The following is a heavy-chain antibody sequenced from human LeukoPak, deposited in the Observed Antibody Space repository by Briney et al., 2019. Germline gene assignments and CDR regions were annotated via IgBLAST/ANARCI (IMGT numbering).Heavy chain of an antibody. J-gene: IGHJ4*02. CDR3: ATIEYSSGWYGGMVDY. CDR2: MNPNSGNT. V-gene: IGHV1-8*01. CDR1: GYTFTSYD. D-gene: IGHD6-19*01. Sequence: ASVKVSCKASGYTFTSYDINWVRQATGQGLEWMGWMNPNSGNTGYAQKFQGRVTMTEDTSTDTAYMELSSLRSEDTAVYYCATIEYSSGWYGGMVDYWGQGTLVTVSS.